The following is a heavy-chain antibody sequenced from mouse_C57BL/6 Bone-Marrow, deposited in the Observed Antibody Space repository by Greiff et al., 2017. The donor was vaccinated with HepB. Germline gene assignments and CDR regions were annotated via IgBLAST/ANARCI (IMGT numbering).Heavy chain of an antibody. CDR1: GYSITSGYY. D-gene: IGHD1-1*01. V-gene: IGHV3-6*01. J-gene: IGHJ4*01. Sequence: ESGPGLVKPSQSLSLTCSVTGYSITSGYYWNWIRQFPGNKLEWMGYISYDGSNNYNPSLKNRISITRDTSKNQFFLKLNSVTTEDTATYYCAREGVEAFSYYYAMDYWGQGTSVTVSS. CDR3: AREGVEAFSYYYAMDY. CDR2: ISYDGSN.